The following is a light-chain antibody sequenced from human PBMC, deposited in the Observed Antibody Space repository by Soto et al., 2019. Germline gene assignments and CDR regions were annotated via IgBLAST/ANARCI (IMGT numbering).Light chain of an antibody. CDR2: DVT. Sequence: QFALTQPASVSGVPGQSITISCTGTSSDVGGYNYVSWYQQYPGKAPKLMIYDVTNRPSGVSNRFSGSKSDNTASLTIAGLQAEDEAEYYCSSYSSTTTLVVLGGGTQLTVL. CDR3: SSYSSTTTLVV. V-gene: IGLV2-14*01. J-gene: IGLJ2*01. CDR1: SSDVGGYNY.